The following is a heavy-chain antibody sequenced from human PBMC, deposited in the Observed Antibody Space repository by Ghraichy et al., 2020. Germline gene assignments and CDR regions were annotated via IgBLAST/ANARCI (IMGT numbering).Heavy chain of an antibody. Sequence: GGSLRLSCAASGFTFSNAWMSWVRQAPGKGLEWVGRIKSKTDGGTTDYAAPVKGRFTISRDDSKNTLYLQMNSLKTEDTAVYYCTTGGITIFGVVTTYGMDVWGQGTTVTVSS. CDR2: IKSKTDGGTT. CDR3: TTGGITIFGVVTTYGMDV. D-gene: IGHD3-3*01. V-gene: IGHV3-15*01. CDR1: GFTFSNAW. J-gene: IGHJ6*02.